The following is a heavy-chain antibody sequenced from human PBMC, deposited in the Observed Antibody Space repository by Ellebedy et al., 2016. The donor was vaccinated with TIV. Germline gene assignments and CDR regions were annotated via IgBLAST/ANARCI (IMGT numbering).Heavy chain of an antibody. CDR1: GFTFSSYA. Sequence: GGSLRLSXAASGFTFSSYAIHWARQAPGKGLEWVALISYDGTNKYYADSVKGRFTISRDQSQSTLYLQMNSLRPDDTAVYYCVRVGHCSNGNCPFDYWGQGTLVTVSS. CDR2: ISYDGTNK. CDR3: VRVGHCSNGNCPFDY. D-gene: IGHD2-15*01. V-gene: IGHV3-30-3*01. J-gene: IGHJ4*02.